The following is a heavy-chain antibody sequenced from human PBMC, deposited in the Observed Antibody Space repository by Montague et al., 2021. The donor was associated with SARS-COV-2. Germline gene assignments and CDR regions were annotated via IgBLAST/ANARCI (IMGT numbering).Heavy chain of an antibody. D-gene: IGHD1-20*01. CDR1: GGSISSSSYY. Sequence: SETLSLTCTVSGGSISSSSYYWGWIRQPPGKGLVWIGSIYYSGSTYYNPSLKSRVTISVDTSKNQFSLKLSSVTAAATAVYYCARDQGYNWNYYYYYGMDVWGQGTTVTVSS. CDR3: ARDQGYNWNYYYYYGMDV. CDR2: IYYSGST. V-gene: IGHV4-39*07. J-gene: IGHJ6*02.